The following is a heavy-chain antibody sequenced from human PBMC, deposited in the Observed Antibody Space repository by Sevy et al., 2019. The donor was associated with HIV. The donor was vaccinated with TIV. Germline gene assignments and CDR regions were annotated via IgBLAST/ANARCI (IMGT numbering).Heavy chain of an antibody. CDR2: IYYSGNK. J-gene: IGHJ4*02. CDR3: ARHGILGAAAIHYYDY. CDR1: GGSISSRSYY. D-gene: IGHD3-16*01. Sequence: SETLSLTCPVSGGSISSRSYYWAWIRQSPGKGLECIGSIYYSGNKYYNPTLKSRVTMSVDTSKSQFSRKLSSVTAADTAVYYCARHGILGAAAIHYYDYWGQGALVTVSS. V-gene: IGHV4-39*01.